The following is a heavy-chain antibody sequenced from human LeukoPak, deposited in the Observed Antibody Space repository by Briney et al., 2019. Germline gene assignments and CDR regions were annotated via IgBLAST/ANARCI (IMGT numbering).Heavy chain of an antibody. Sequence: SETLSLTCTVSGGSISGFYWTWIRQPPGKGLEWIGYIFNSGSTNYNPSLKSRVTISVDTSKNQFSLKLSSVTAADTAVYYCARVGYCTGGSCYCGYFYGMDVWGQGTTVTVSS. D-gene: IGHD2-15*01. CDR3: ARVGYCTGGSCYCGYFYGMDV. V-gene: IGHV4-59*01. J-gene: IGHJ6*02. CDR2: IFNSGST. CDR1: GGSISGFY.